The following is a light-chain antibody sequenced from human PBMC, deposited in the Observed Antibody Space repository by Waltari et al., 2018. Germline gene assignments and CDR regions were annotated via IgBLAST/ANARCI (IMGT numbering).Light chain of an antibody. CDR1: RSDVGASDY. CDR3: CSYAGRYTNYV. CDR2: DVT. J-gene: IGLJ1*01. V-gene: IGLV2-11*01. Sequence: QSALTQPRSVSGSPGQSVTISCTGTRSDVGASDYVSWYPHRPGKAPKLIIYDVTERPSGVPDRFSGSKSDNKASLTISGLQADDEADYYCCSYAGRYTNYVFGSGTKVTVL.